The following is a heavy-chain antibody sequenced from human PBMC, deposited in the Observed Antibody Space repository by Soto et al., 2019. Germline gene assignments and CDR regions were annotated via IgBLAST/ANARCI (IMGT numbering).Heavy chain of an antibody. V-gene: IGHV3-21*01. CDR1: GFTFTRYS. J-gene: IGHJ4*02. Sequence: GGSLRLSCAASGFTFTRYSMNWVRQAPGKGLEWVSSISSTTNYIYYADSMKGRFTVSRDNAKSSVYLDMNSLSAEDTAVYYCARESEDLTSKFDYWGQGTLVTVSS. CDR2: ISSTTNYI. CDR3: ARESEDLTSKFDY.